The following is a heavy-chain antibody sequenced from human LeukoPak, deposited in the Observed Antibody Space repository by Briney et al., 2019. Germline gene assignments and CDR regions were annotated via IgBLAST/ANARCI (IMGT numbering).Heavy chain of an antibody. CDR2: IIPIFGTA. J-gene: IGHJ3*02. D-gene: IGHD3-16*02. CDR1: GVTFSSYA. CDR3: ARCIMITFGGVIVGNAFDI. V-gene: IGHV1-69*13. Sequence: ASVKVSCKASGVTFSSYAISWVRQAPGQGLEWMGGIIPIFGTANYAHKFQGRVTITADQSTSKAYMELSSLTSEERAVYYCARCIMITFGGVIVGNAFDIWGEVTMVTVSS.